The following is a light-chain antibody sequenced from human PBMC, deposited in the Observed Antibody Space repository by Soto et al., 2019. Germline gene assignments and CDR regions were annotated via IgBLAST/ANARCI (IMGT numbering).Light chain of an antibody. V-gene: IGKV3-15*01. Sequence: ILLTQSPATLPVPPGERATLSCRASQSVGSNLVWFQQKPGQAPRLLIYGSSTRATGVPARFSGSGSGADFTLTISNLQSEDFAVYYCQQYTNWPPITFGQGTRLENK. CDR3: QQYTNWPPIT. J-gene: IGKJ5*01. CDR1: QSVGSN. CDR2: GSS.